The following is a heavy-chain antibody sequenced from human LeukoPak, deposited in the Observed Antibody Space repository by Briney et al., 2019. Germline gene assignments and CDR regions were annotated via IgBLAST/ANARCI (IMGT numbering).Heavy chain of an antibody. D-gene: IGHD2-15*01. CDR3: ARERYCSGGSCYAEYFQH. Sequence: GGSLRLSCAASGFTFSDYYMSWIRQAPGKGLEWVSYISSSGSTIYYADSVKGRFTISRDNAKNSLYLQMNSLRAEDTAVYYCARERYCSGGSCYAEYFQHWGQGTLVTVSS. J-gene: IGHJ1*01. CDR1: GFTFSDYY. V-gene: IGHV3-11*01. CDR2: ISSSGSTI.